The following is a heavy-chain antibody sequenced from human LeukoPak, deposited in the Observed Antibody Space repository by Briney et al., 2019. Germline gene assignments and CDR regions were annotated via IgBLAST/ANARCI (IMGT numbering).Heavy chain of an antibody. CDR3: ASGWGSSWYRSYYYYYMDV. J-gene: IGHJ6*03. CDR1: GGSISSSSYY. CDR2: IYYSGST. D-gene: IGHD6-13*01. V-gene: IGHV4-39*01. Sequence: SETLSLTCTVSGGSISSSSYYWGWIRQPPGKGLEWIGSIYYSGSTYYNPSLKRRVTISVDTSKNQFSLKLSSVTAADTAVYYCASGWGSSWYRSYYYYYMDVWGKGTTVTVSS.